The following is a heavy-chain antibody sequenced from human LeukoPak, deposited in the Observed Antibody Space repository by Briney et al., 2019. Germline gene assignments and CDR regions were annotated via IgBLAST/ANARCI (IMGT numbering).Heavy chain of an antibody. J-gene: IGHJ1*01. V-gene: IGHV3-7*01. D-gene: IGHD3-22*01. CDR3: ATYSSLNRREFQF. Sequence: PGGSLRLSCAASGFTFSDYWMSWVRQAPGKGLEWVANIKLDGSEKYYVDSVEGRFTISRDNAKNSLYLQMNSLRAEDTAVYYCATYSSLNRREFQFWGQGTLLTVSS. CDR2: IKLDGSEK. CDR1: GFTFSDYW.